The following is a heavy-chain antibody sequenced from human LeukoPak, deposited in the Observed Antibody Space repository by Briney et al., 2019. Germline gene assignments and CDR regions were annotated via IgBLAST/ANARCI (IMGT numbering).Heavy chain of an antibody. CDR2: IRSKANNYAT. CDR3: TRDDSRYSGSWYPSDAFDI. CDR1: GFTFSGSA. D-gene: IGHD6-13*01. Sequence: PGGPLRLSCAASGFTFSGSAIHWVRQASGRGLEWVGRIRSKANNYATAYAASVKGRFTISRDDSKNTAYLQMNSLKTEDTAVYYCTRDDSRYSGSWYPSDAFDIWGQGTMVTVSS. V-gene: IGHV3-73*01. J-gene: IGHJ3*02.